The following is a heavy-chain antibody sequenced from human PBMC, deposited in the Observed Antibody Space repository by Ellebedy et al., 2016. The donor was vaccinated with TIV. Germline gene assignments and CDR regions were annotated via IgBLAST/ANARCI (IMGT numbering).Heavy chain of an antibody. V-gene: IGHV3-30-3*01. Sequence: GESLKISCAVSGLTFSGYAMQWVRQAPGKGLELVAVISHDGSRKEYADSVKGRFTISRDNSKSTLYLQMDSLRAEDTAVYYCARDLYSGEYDVFDYWGQGTLVTVSS. J-gene: IGHJ4*02. CDR2: ISHDGSRK. CDR3: ARDLYSGEYDVFDY. CDR1: GLTFSGYA. D-gene: IGHD4-17*01.